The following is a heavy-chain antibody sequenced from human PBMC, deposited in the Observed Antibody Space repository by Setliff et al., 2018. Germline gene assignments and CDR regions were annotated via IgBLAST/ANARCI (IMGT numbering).Heavy chain of an antibody. Sequence: SETLSLTCTVSGGSISSSSYYWGWIRQPPGKGLEWIGSIYYSGSTYYNPSLKSRVTISIDKSKNQFSLKLSSVTAADTAVYYCARGGGRYHSASWGQGTLVTVSS. CDR3: ARGGGRYHSAS. CDR1: GGSISSSSYY. J-gene: IGHJ5*02. CDR2: IYYSGST. V-gene: IGHV4-39*07. D-gene: IGHD1-26*01.